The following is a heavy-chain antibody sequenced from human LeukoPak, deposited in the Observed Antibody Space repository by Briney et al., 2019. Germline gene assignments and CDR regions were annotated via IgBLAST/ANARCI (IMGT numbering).Heavy chain of an antibody. V-gene: IGHV3-11*01. CDR3: ASVVYSSGWSEYFQH. Sequence: AGGSLRLSCAASGFTFSDYYMSWIRQAPGKGLEWVSYISSSGSTIYYADSVKGRFTISRDNAKNSLYLQMNSLRAEDTAVYYCASVVYSSGWSEYFQHWGQGTLVTVSS. J-gene: IGHJ1*01. CDR2: ISSSGSTI. D-gene: IGHD6-19*01. CDR1: GFTFSDYY.